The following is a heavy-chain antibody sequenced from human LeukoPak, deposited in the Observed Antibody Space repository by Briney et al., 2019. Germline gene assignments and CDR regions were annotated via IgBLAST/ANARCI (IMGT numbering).Heavy chain of an antibody. CDR2: INAYKGNT. Sequence: ASVNVSFKASGYTFTIYGISWVRQAPGQGLEWMGWINAYKGNTNYAQRLQGRATMTTDTTQSPAYMELRSLRPYDTAVYYCARGRGNSCYDPNRLEPWGQGTLVTVSS. CDR1: GYTFTIYG. V-gene: IGHV1-18*04. D-gene: IGHD5-12*01. CDR3: ARGRGNSCYDPNRLEP. J-gene: IGHJ5*02.